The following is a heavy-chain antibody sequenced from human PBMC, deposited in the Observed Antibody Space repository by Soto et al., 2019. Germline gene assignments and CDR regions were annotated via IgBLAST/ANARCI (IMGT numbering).Heavy chain of an antibody. Sequence: SETLSLTCTVSGGSISSCSYYWGWIRQPPGKGLEWIGSIYYSGSTYYNPSLKSRVTISVDTSKNQFSLKLSSVTAADTAVYYCARQNFGYYDVLTGTVAFWGQGTLVTVS. CDR2: IYYSGST. V-gene: IGHV4-39*01. J-gene: IGHJ4*02. CDR3: ARQNFGYYDVLTGTVAF. D-gene: IGHD3-9*01. CDR1: GGSISSCSYY.